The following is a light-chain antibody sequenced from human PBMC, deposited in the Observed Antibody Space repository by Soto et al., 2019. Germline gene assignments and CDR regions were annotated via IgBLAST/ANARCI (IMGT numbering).Light chain of an antibody. J-gene: IGLJ2*01. V-gene: IGLV1-40*01. CDR1: SSNIGAGYD. CDR3: QSYDSSLSVYVV. Sequence: QLVLTQPPSVSGAPGQRVTISCTGSSSNIGAGYDVHWYQQLPGTAPKLLIYANSNRPSGVPDRFSGSKSGTSASLAITGLQAEDEADYYCQSYDSSLSVYVVFGGGTKLTVL. CDR2: ANS.